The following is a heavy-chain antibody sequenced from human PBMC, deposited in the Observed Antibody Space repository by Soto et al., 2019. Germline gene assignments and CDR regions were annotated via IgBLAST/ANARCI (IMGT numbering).Heavy chain of an antibody. CDR2: IYYSGST. CDR1: GGSISSSSYY. J-gene: IGHJ4*02. CDR3: ASAETAMVTYFGY. D-gene: IGHD5-18*01. V-gene: IGHV4-39*01. Sequence: PSETLSLTCTVSGGSISSSSYYWGWIRQPPGKGLEWIGSIYYSGSTCYNPSLKSRVTISVDTSKNQFSLKLSSVTAADTAVYYGASAETAMVTYFGYWGQGTLVTVAS.